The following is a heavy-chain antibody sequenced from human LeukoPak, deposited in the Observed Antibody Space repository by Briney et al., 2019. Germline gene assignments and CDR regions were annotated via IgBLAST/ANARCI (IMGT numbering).Heavy chain of an antibody. Sequence: PSETLSLTCAVSDYSISGGYCWGWIRQPPGKGLEWIGSIYHSGSTYYNPSLKSRVTISVDTSKNQFSLKLTSVTAADTAVYYCARAERSYYPHYFDYWGQGTLVTVSS. CDR1: DYSISGGYC. D-gene: IGHD1-26*01. CDR2: IYHSGST. V-gene: IGHV4-38-2*01. CDR3: ARAERSYYPHYFDY. J-gene: IGHJ4*02.